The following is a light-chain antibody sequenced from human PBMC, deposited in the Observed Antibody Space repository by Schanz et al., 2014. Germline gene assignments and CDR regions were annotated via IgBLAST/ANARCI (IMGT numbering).Light chain of an antibody. Sequence: ENVLTQSPGTLSLSPGERATLSCWASQSISSYLAWYQQKPGQAPRLLIYDASSRATGIPDRFSGSGSGTDFTLTISRLEPEDSAVYYCQQYGALPFTFGGGTKVQI. V-gene: IGKV3-20*01. CDR1: QSISSY. CDR2: DAS. J-gene: IGKJ4*01. CDR3: QQYGALPFT.